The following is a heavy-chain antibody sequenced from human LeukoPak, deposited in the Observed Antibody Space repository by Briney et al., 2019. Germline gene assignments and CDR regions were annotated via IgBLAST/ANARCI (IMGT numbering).Heavy chain of an antibody. CDR3: AKDIAAADNTFDY. CDR2: ISWNSGSI. Sequence: GRSLRLSCAASGFTFDDYAMPWVRQAPGKGLEWVSGISWNSGSIGYADSVKGRFTISRDNAKNSLYLQMNSLRAEDTALYYCAKDIAAADNTFDYWGQGTLVTVSS. CDR1: GFTFDDYA. J-gene: IGHJ4*02. V-gene: IGHV3-9*01. D-gene: IGHD6-13*01.